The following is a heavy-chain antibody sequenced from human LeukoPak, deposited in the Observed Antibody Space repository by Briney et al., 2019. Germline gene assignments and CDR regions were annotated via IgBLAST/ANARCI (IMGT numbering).Heavy chain of an antibody. D-gene: IGHD5-12*01. V-gene: IGHV3-48*02. CDR2: INSISGEI. CDR3: ARDHGYAFDY. Sequence: GGSLRLSCVASGFTFSYYSMNWVRQAPGKGLDWVSYINSISGEIWYADSVKGRFTISRDDAKNSLYLQMNSLRDEDTAVYYCARDHGYAFDYWGQGALVTVSS. J-gene: IGHJ4*02. CDR1: GFTFSYYS.